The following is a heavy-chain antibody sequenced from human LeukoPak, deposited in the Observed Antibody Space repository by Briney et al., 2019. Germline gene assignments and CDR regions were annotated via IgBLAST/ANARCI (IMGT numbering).Heavy chain of an antibody. D-gene: IGHD6-19*01. CDR3: ARVKRGAGRIGNWFDP. CDR1: GHTFTGYY. CDR2: INPNSGGT. V-gene: IGHV1-2*02. Sequence: ASVKVSCKASGHTFTGYYMHWVRQAPGQGLEWMGWINPNSGGTNYAQKFQGRVTMTRDTSISTAYMELSRLRSDDTAVYYCARVKRGAGRIGNWFDPWGQGTLVTVSS. J-gene: IGHJ5*02.